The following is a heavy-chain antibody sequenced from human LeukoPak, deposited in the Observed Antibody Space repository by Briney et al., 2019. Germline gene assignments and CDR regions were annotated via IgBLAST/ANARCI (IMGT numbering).Heavy chain of an antibody. V-gene: IGHV4-59*08. J-gene: IGHJ3*02. CDR2: IYYSGST. Sequence: SETLSLTCSVSAGSISSHYWSWIRQPPGKGQEWIGYIYYSGSTNYNPSLKSRVTISVDTSKNQFSLKLSSVTAADTAVYYCARHGTWYSSRYAFDIWGQGTMVTVSS. CDR3: ARHGTWYSSRYAFDI. D-gene: IGHD6-13*01. CDR1: AGSISSHY.